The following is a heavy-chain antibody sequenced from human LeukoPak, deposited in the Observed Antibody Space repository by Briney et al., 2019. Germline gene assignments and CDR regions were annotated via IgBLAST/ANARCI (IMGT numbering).Heavy chain of an antibody. J-gene: IGHJ4*02. CDR2: ISWNSGSI. CDR1: GFTFDDNT. D-gene: IGHD1-26*01. CDR3: AKDMGYSGSYLGDY. Sequence: PGRCLRLSCAASGFTFDDNTMRWVRQAPWKGREWVLGISWNSGSIGYADSVKGRFTISRDNAKNSLYLQMNSLRAEDTALYYCAKDMGYSGSYLGDYWGQGTLVTVSS. V-gene: IGHV3-9*01.